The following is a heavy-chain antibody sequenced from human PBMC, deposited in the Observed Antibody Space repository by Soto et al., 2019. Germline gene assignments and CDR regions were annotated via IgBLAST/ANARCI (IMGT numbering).Heavy chain of an antibody. J-gene: IGHJ6*02. Sequence: GGSLRLSCAASGFTFSSYSMNWVRHAPGKGLEWVSYISSSSSTIYYADFVKGRFTISRDNAKNSLYLQMNSLRDEDTAVYYCARDRLGLELTNYYYGMDVWGQGATVTVSS. CDR3: ARDRLGLELTNYYYGMDV. V-gene: IGHV3-48*02. D-gene: IGHD1-7*01. CDR1: GFTFSSYS. CDR2: ISSSSSTI.